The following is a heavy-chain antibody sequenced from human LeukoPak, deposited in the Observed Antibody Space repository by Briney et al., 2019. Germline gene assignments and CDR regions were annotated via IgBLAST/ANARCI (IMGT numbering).Heavy chain of an antibody. Sequence: PGGSLRLSCAASGFTFSSYSMNWVRQAPGKGLEWVSSISSNSSYIYYADSVKGRFTISRDNAKNSLYLQMNSLRAEDTAVYYCARERDSSSWYFSHDAFDIWGQGTMVTVSS. CDR1: GFTFSSYS. CDR3: ARERDSSSWYFSHDAFDI. J-gene: IGHJ3*02. D-gene: IGHD6-13*01. V-gene: IGHV3-21*01. CDR2: ISSNSSYI.